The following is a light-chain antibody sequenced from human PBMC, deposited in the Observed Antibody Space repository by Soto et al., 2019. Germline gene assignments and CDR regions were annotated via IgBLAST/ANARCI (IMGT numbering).Light chain of an antibody. CDR3: QQYGDSPRT. CDR2: DAS. Sequence: EIVLTQSPATLSLSPGERATLSCRASQSVSSSQLAWYQQKVGRAPRLLIHDASSRATGIPDRFSGSGSGTDFTLTITRLEPEDFAVYYCQQYGDSPRTFGQGTRLEIK. V-gene: IGKV3-20*01. CDR1: QSVSSSQ. J-gene: IGKJ5*01.